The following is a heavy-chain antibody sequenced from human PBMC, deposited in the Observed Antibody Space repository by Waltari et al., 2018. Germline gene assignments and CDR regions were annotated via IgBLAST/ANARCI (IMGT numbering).Heavy chain of an antibody. D-gene: IGHD1-26*01. V-gene: IGHV1-69*01. CDR2: IITIFGTA. Sequence: QVQLVQSGAEVKKPGSSVKVSCKASGGTFSSYAISWVRQAPGQGLEWMGGIITIFGTANYAQKVQGRVTITADESTSTAYMELSSLRSEDTAVYYCARGTPGLLTAGYGMDVWGQGTTVTVSS. CDR1: GGTFSSYA. J-gene: IGHJ6*02. CDR3: ARGTPGLLTAGYGMDV.